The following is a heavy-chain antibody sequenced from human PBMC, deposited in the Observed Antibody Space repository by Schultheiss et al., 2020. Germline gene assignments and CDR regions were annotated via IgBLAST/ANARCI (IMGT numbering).Heavy chain of an antibody. CDR1: GFTFGDYA. J-gene: IGHJ4*02. CDR2: ISYDGSNK. V-gene: IGHV3-30*04. D-gene: IGHD2-2*01. CDR3: ASGDLFQSETQYRHLDY. Sequence: GGSLRLSCTASGFTFGDYAMSWFRQAPGKGLEWVAVISYDGSNKYYADSVKGRFTISRDNAKNSLFLQMNSLRAEDTAVYYCASGDLFQSETQYRHLDYWGQGTLVTVSS.